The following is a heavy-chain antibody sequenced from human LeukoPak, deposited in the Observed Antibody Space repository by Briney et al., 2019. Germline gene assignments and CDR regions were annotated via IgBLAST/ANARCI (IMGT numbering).Heavy chain of an antibody. Sequence: ASVKVSWKASGGTFSSYTISWVRQAPGQGLEWMGRIIPILGIANYAQKFQGRVTITADKSTSTAYMELSSLRSEDTAVYYCARDLTAVAGPPLALYGMDVWGQGTTVTVSS. CDR1: GGTFSSYT. D-gene: IGHD6-19*01. J-gene: IGHJ6*02. CDR3: ARDLTAVAGPPLALYGMDV. CDR2: IIPILGIA. V-gene: IGHV1-69*04.